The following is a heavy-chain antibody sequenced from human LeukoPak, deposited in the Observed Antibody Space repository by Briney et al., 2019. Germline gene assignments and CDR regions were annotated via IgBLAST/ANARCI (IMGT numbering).Heavy chain of an antibody. V-gene: IGHV3-23*01. Sequence: PGGSLRLSCAVSGFIFSSCGMSWVRQAPGKGLEWVSGISGSGGNTHYADSVKGRFTISRDNSKNTLYLQMNSLRAEDTAVYYCAKGADGGIGKSSGWYFYDYWGQGTLVTVSS. CDR2: ISGSGGNT. CDR3: AKGADGGIGKSSGWYFYDY. CDR1: GFIFSSCG. J-gene: IGHJ4*01. D-gene: IGHD6-19*01.